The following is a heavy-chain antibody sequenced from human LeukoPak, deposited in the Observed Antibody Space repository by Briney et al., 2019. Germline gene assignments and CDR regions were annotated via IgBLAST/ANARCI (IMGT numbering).Heavy chain of an antibody. CDR1: GFTFSSYW. CDR2: IKEDGSEK. V-gene: IGHV3-7*01. CDR3: AELGITMIGGV. Sequence: GGSLRLSCAASGFTFSSYWMSWVRQAPGKGLEWVAHIKEDGSEKYFVGSVKGRFTISRDNAKNSLYLQMNSLRAEDTAVYYCAELGITMIGGVWGKGTTVTISS. D-gene: IGHD3-10*02. J-gene: IGHJ6*04.